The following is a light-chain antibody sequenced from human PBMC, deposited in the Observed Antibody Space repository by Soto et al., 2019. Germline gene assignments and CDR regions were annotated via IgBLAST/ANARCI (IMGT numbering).Light chain of an antibody. CDR1: SGSVSTNYY. CDR3: VLYMGSGIWV. CDR2: STN. Sequence: QTVVTQEPSFSVSPGGTVTLTCGLSSGSVSTNYYPIWYQQTPGQAPRTLIYSTNTRSSGVPDRFSGSILGNKAALTITGAQADDESDYYCVLYMGSGIWVFGGGTQLTVL. V-gene: IGLV8-61*01. J-gene: IGLJ3*02.